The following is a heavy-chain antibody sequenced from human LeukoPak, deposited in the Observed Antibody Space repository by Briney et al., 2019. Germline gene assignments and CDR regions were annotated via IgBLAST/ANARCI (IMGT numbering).Heavy chain of an antibody. Sequence: PGGPLRLSCAASGFTFSSYAMHWVRQAPGKGLEWVAVISYDGSNKYYADSVKGRFTISRDNSKNTLYLQMNSLRAEDTAVYYCARGDYGDYDWGQGTLVTVSS. D-gene: IGHD4-17*01. V-gene: IGHV3-30*04. CDR3: ARGDYGDYD. CDR2: ISYDGSNK. CDR1: GFTFSSYA. J-gene: IGHJ4*02.